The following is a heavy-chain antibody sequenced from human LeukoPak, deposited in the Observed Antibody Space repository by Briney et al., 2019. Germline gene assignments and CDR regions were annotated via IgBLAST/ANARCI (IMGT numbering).Heavy chain of an antibody. J-gene: IGHJ4*02. CDR2: ISGSGGST. D-gene: IGHD1-26*01. CDR1: GFTFSSYA. Sequence: GGSLRLSCGASGFTFSSYAMSWVRQAPGKGLEWVSAISGSGGSTYYADSVKGRFTISRDNSKNTLYLQMNSLRAEDTAVYYCARDREWELLDSVAIDYWGQGTLVTVSS. V-gene: IGHV3-23*01. CDR3: ARDREWELLDSVAIDY.